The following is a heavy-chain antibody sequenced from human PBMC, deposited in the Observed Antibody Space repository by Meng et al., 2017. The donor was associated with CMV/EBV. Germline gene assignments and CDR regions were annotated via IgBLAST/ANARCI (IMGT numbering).Heavy chain of an antibody. CDR2: ISYDGSNK. CDR1: GFTFSSYA. Sequence: VWLVESGGGVVQPGRSLSLSCASSGFTFSSYAMHWVRQAPGKGLEWVAVISYDGSNKYYADSVKGRFTISRDNSKNTLYLQMNSLRAEDTAVYYCAGYSEPDYWGQGTLVTVSS. V-gene: IGHV3-30-3*01. D-gene: IGHD2-15*01. CDR3: AGYSEPDY. J-gene: IGHJ4*02.